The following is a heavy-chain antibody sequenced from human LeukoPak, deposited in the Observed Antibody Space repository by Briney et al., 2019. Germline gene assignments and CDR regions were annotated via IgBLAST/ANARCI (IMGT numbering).Heavy chain of an antibody. Sequence: GGSLRLSCAASGFTFITYRMNWVRQAPGKGLEWVASINSSSTYIYYADSVKGRFSLTRDHAKYSMYLQMNSMRHADTPVHYCSREVPGNYDSSGYTALYFDYWGQGALVTVSS. V-gene: IGHV3-21*01. CDR3: SREVPGNYDSSGYTALYFDY. CDR1: GFTFITYR. CDR2: INSSSTYI. D-gene: IGHD3-22*01. J-gene: IGHJ4*02.